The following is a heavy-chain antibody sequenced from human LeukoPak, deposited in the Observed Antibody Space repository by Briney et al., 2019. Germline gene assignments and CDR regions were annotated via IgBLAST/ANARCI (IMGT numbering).Heavy chain of an antibody. J-gene: IGHJ6*02. D-gene: IGHD3-3*01. CDR1: GYTFTSYD. Sequence: ASVTVSCKASGYTFTSYDINWVRQAPGQGLEWMGWMNPNSGNTGYAQKFQGRVTMTRNTSISTAYMELSSLRSEDTAVYYCARVLHYDFWSGYYTNYYGMDVWGQGTTVTVSS. CDR2: MNPNSGNT. CDR3: ARVLHYDFWSGYYTNYYGMDV. V-gene: IGHV1-8*01.